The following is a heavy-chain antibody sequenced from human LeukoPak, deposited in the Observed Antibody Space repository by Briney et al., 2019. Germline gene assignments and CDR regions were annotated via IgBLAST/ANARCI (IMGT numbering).Heavy chain of an antibody. Sequence: ASVKVSCKASGYTLTSIAMNWVRQAPGQGLEWMGWINTNTGNPTYAQGFTGRSVFSVDTSVSTAYLQISSLQAEDTAVYYCARGYSHDREGAFDIWGQGTMVIVSS. CDR1: GYTLTSIA. V-gene: IGHV7-4-1*02. D-gene: IGHD5-18*01. CDR2: INTNTGNP. J-gene: IGHJ3*02. CDR3: ARGYSHDREGAFDI.